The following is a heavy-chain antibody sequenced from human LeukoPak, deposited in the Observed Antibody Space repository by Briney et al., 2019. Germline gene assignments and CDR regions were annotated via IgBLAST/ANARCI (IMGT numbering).Heavy chain of an antibody. CDR2: ISWNSGSI. Sequence: PGGSLRLSCAASGFTFDDYAMHWVRQAPGKGLEWVSGISWNSGSIGYADSVKGRFTISRDNAKNSLYLQMNSLRAEDTALYYCARARDDSSGYPTYYYYYGMDVWGQGTTVTVSS. CDR3: ARARDDSSGYPTYYYYYGMDV. V-gene: IGHV3-9*01. D-gene: IGHD3-22*01. CDR1: GFTFDDYA. J-gene: IGHJ6*02.